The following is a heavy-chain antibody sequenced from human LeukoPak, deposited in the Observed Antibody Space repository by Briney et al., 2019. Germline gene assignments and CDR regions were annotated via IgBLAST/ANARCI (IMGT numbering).Heavy chain of an antibody. CDR2: IYYSGST. V-gene: IGHV4-59*01. CDR3: ARMDYDILTGYYSYYYYYMDV. Sequence: SETLSLTCTVSGGSISSYYWSWIRQPPGKGLEWIGYIYYSGSTNYNPSLKSRVTISVDTSKNQFSLKLSSVTAADTAVYYCARMDYDILTGYYSYYYYYMDVWGKGTTVTVSS. CDR1: GGSISSYY. D-gene: IGHD3-9*01. J-gene: IGHJ6*03.